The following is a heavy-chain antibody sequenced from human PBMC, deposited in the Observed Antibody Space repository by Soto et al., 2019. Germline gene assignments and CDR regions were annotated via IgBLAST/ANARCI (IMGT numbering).Heavy chain of an antibody. CDR1: GGTFSSYT. V-gene: IGHV1-69*02. CDR3: ARATSGYCSSTSCYKDAFDI. CDR2: IIPILGIA. Sequence: GASVKVSCKASGGTFSSYTISWVRQAPGQGLEWMGRIIPILGIANYAQKFQGRVTITADKSTSTAYMELSSLRSEDTAVYYCARATSGYCSSTSCYKDAFDIWGQGTMVTVSS. J-gene: IGHJ3*02. D-gene: IGHD2-2*02.